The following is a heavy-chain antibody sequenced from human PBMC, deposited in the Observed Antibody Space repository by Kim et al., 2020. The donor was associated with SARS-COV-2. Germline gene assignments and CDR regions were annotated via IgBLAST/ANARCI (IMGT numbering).Heavy chain of an antibody. Sequence: SETLSLTCTVSGGSVSSGSYYWSWIRQPPGKGLEWIGYIYYSGSTNYNPSPKSRVTISVDTSKNQFSLKLSSVTAADTAVYYCARERGNWNEFDYWGQGTLVTVSS. CDR1: GGSVSSGSYY. D-gene: IGHD1-1*01. J-gene: IGHJ4*02. CDR2: IYYSGST. V-gene: IGHV4-61*01. CDR3: ARERGNWNEFDY.